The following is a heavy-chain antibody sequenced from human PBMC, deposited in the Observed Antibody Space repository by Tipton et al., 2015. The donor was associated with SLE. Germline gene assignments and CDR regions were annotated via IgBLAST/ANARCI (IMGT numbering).Heavy chain of an antibody. D-gene: IGHD6-19*01. CDR2: INHSGTT. CDR1: DGSFSGYC. V-gene: IGHV4-34*01. J-gene: IGHJ4*02. CDR3: ARDPVRGLAVAASAY. Sequence: TLSLTCAVYDGSFSGYCWSWIRQPPGKGLEWIGEINHSGTTNYDPSLKSRVTISVDTSKNQFSLKLSSVTAADTAVNYCARDPVRGLAVAASAYWGQGTLVTVSS.